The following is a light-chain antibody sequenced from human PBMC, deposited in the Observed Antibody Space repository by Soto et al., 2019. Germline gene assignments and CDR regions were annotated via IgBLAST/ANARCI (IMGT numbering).Light chain of an antibody. CDR3: EAWDDTMNGQV. CDR2: RNN. CDR1: RSNIGRNF. V-gene: IGLV1-47*01. J-gene: IGLJ3*02. Sequence: QSVLTQPPSVSGTPGQRVSISCSGSRSNIGRNFVYWYQHLPGTAPKLLIQRNNERPSGVPDRFSGSKSVTSVSLAISGLRSEDEETYDCEAWDDTMNGQVFGGGTQLTVL.